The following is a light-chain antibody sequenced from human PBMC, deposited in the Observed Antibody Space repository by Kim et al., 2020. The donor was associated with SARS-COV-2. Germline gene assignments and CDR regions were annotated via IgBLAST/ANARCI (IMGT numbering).Light chain of an antibody. CDR2: EVS. Sequence: QSALTQPPSASGSPGQSVTISCTGTSSDIGGYNYVSWYQQHPGKVPKLMIYEVSKRPSGVPDRFSGSKSDNTASLTVSGLQAEDEADYYRSSYAGSNNFVVFGGGTKLTVL. J-gene: IGLJ2*01. CDR3: SSYAGSNNFVV. V-gene: IGLV2-8*01. CDR1: SSDIGGYNY.